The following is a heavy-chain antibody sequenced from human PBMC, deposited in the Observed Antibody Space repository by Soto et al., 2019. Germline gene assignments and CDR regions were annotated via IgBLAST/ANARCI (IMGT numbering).Heavy chain of an antibody. D-gene: IGHD4-4*01. Sequence: SETLSLTCTVSGTSISSYYWSWIRQPPGKGLEWIGYIYYIGSTNYSPSLKSRVTISVDTSKNQFSLKLSSVTAADTAVYYCAGERPSYYSGPPLDAFDIWGQGTMVTVSS. CDR1: GTSISSYY. V-gene: IGHV4-59*01. J-gene: IGHJ3*02. CDR3: AGERPSYYSGPPLDAFDI. CDR2: IYYIGST.